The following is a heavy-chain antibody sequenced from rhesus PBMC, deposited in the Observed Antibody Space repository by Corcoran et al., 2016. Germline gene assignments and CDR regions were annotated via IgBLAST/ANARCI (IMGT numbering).Heavy chain of an antibody. CDR3: AKDPRIAAAPEYFEF. V-gene: IGHV3S5*01. Sequence: EVQLVESGGGLVQPGGSLRLSCAASGFTFSSYGMSWVRQAPGKGLEWVAYISNGGGSTSYADAVKGLFTISRDNSNNTLSLQMNSLRAEDTAVYYCAKDPRIAAAPEYFEFWGQGALVTVSS. D-gene: IGHD6-31*01. CDR2: ISNGGGST. J-gene: IGHJ1*01. CDR1: GFTFSSYG.